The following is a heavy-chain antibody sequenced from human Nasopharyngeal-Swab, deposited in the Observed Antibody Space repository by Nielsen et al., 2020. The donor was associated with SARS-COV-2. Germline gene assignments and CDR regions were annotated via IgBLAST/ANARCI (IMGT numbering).Heavy chain of an antibody. Sequence: LKISCAASGFTFDDYAMHWVRQAPGKGLEWVSGICWNSGSICYADSVKGRFTISRENAKNSLYLQMNSLRAEDTALYYCAKKPNTGELLPGWFDPWGQGTLVTVSS. V-gene: IGHV3-9*01. D-gene: IGHD3-10*01. CDR3: AKKPNTGELLPGWFDP. CDR2: ICWNSGSI. CDR1: GFTFDDYA. J-gene: IGHJ5*02.